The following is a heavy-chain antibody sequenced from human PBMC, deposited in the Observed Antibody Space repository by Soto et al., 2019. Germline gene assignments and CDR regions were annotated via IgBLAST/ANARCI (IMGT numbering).Heavy chain of an antibody. Sequence: GGSLRLSCAASGFTFSSYGMHWVRQAPGKGLEWVAVISYDGSNKYYADSVKGRFTISRDNSKNTLYLQMNSLRAEDTAVYYCAKDPNYYDSSGYVLHQAFDVWGQGTMVTVXS. V-gene: IGHV3-30*18. CDR3: AKDPNYYDSSGYVLHQAFDV. CDR2: ISYDGSNK. CDR1: GFTFSSYG. J-gene: IGHJ3*01. D-gene: IGHD3-22*01.